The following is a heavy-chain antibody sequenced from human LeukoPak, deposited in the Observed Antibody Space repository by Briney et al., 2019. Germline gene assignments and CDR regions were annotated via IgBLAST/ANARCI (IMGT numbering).Heavy chain of an antibody. V-gene: IGHV4-59*01. J-gene: IGHJ4*02. CDR2: IYYSGST. CDR3: ARDLLPTDY. CDR1: GGSISSYY. D-gene: IGHD1-26*01. Sequence: PSETLSPTCAVSGGSISSYYWSWIRQPPGKGLEWIGYIYYSGSTNYNPSLKSRVTISVDTSKSQFSLKLSSVTAADTAVYYCARDLLPTDYWGQGTLVTVSS.